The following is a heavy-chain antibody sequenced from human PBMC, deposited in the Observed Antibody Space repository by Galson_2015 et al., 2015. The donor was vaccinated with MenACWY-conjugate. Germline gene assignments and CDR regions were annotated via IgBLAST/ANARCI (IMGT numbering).Heavy chain of an antibody. Sequence: SLRLSCAASGFTFSGYWMHWVRQDPGRGLVWVSLINNDGSATTYADSVKGRFTISRDNAKNTLYLQVNSLRAEDTGVYYCVRPYKSGWAKDGFEIWGQGTMVAVSS. CDR3: VRPYKSGWAKDGFEI. D-gene: IGHD6-19*01. CDR1: GFTFSGYW. V-gene: IGHV3-74*01. CDR2: INNDGSAT. J-gene: IGHJ3*02.